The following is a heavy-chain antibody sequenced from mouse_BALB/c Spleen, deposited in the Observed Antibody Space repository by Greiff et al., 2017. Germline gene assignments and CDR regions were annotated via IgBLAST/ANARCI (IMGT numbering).Heavy chain of an antibody. V-gene: IGHV5-6-3*01. CDR2: INSNGGST. D-gene: IGHD4-1*01. J-gene: IGHJ1*01. CDR1: GFTFSSYG. Sequence: EVKLVESGGGLVQPGGSLKLSCAASGFTFSSYGMSWVRQTPDKRLELVATINSNGGSTYYPDSVKGRFTISRDNAKNTLYLQMSSLKSEDTAMYYCARSELGRYFDVWGAGTTVTVSS. CDR3: ARSELGRYFDV.